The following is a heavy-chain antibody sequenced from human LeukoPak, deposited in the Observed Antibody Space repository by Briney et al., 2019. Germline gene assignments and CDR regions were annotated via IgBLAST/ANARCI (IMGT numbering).Heavy chain of an antibody. D-gene: IGHD2/OR15-2a*01. CDR3: AILSWDGRGSFY. Sequence: GGSLRPSCAASGFTLSTYSMSWVRQAPGKGLEWVSAIRSGGENTYYADSVRGRFTISRDNCRGTLSLQMNSLRAEDTAVYFCAILSWDGRGSFYWGQGTLVTVSS. CDR2: IRSGGENT. J-gene: IGHJ4*02. CDR1: GFTLSTYS. V-gene: IGHV3-23*01.